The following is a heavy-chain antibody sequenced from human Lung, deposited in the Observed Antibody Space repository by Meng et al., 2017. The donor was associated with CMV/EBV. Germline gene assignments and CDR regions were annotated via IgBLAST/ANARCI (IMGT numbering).Heavy chain of an antibody. CDR1: GFTFSDYY. CDR2: ISGSGTTT. D-gene: IGHD2-2*02. V-gene: IGHV3-11*01. J-gene: IGHJ6*02. Sequence: GGSLRLXCAVSGFTFSDYYMAWIRQAPGKGLEWVSYISGSGTTTYYADSVQGRFTISRDSAKNSLYLEMNSLRAEDTAVYYCARDCATTSCYNPINTYYYFYGLDVWXQGTTVTVSS. CDR3: ARDCATTSCYNPINTYYYFYGLDV.